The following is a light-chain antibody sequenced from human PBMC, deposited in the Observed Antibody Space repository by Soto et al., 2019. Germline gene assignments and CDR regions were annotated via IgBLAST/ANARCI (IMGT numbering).Light chain of an antibody. CDR3: QQGDSPPIT. Sequence: IQMTQSPTSLSASVGDTVTITCRASQNIYTHLSWYQQKPGKAPKNLIYAASNLQSGVPSRFSGSGSGTDFSLTINSLQPEDFATYYCQQGDSPPITFGQGTRLDMK. CDR2: AAS. J-gene: IGKJ5*01. CDR1: QNIYTH. V-gene: IGKV1-39*01.